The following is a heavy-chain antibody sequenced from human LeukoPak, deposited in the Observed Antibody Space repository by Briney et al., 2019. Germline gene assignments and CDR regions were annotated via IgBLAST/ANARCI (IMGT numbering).Heavy chain of an antibody. D-gene: IGHD6-13*01. CDR3: ARIRQQLVLSGVFDI. V-gene: IGHV4-38-2*01. CDR2: IYHSDSGIT. Sequence: PSETLYPTCAVFGGSFSGYYWGWIRQPPGKGLEWVVSIYHSDSGITYYNPSLKRRVTTSIYTSKNQFSLNLRSVTAADTAVYYCARIRQQLVLSGVFDIWGQGTMVTVSS. J-gene: IGHJ3*02. CDR1: GGSFSGYY.